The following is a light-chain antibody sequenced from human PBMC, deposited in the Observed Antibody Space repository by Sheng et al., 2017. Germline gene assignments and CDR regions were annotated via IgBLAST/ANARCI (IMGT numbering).Light chain of an antibody. CDR1: QSVSSNY. CDR3: QQRNNWPPSIT. V-gene: IGKV3D-20*02. CDR2: HAS. Sequence: IVLTQSPGTVSLSPGERATLSCRASQSVSSNYLAWYQQKPGQPPRLLIYHASMRATGIPARFSGSGSGTDFTLTISSLEPEDFAVYYCQQRNNWPPSITFGQGTRLEIK. J-gene: IGKJ5*01.